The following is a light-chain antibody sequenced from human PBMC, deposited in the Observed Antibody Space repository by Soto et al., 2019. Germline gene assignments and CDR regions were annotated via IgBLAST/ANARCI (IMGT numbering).Light chain of an antibody. Sequence: QSALTQPASVSGSPGQPITISCTGTSSDVGGYTYVSWYQLHPGKAPKLMIYDVSNRPSGVSNRFSGSKSGNTASLTISGLQAEDDADYYCSSYTSSSTLVFGGGTKLTVL. CDR1: SSDVGGYTY. J-gene: IGLJ2*01. CDR3: SSYTSSSTLV. V-gene: IGLV2-14*01. CDR2: DVS.